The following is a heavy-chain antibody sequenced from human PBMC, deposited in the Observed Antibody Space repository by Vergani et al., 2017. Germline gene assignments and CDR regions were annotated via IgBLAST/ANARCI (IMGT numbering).Heavy chain of an antibody. CDR1: GGSISSGGYY. CDR3: ARLSLGETVWFDP. J-gene: IGHJ5*02. Sequence: QVQLQESGPGLVKPSQTLSLTCTVSGGSISSGGYYWSWIRQHPGKGLEWIGYIYYSGSTYYNPSLKSRVTISVDTSKNQFSLKLSSVIAADTAVYYCARLSLGETVWFDPWGQGTLVTVSS. CDR2: IYYSGST. D-gene: IGHD3-10*01. V-gene: IGHV4-31*03.